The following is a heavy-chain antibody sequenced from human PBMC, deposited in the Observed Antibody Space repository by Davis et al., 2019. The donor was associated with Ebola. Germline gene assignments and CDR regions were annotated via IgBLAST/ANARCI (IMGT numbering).Heavy chain of an antibody. CDR2: IYYSGST. Sequence: SETLSLTCTVSGASINSDYWNWIRQPPGKGLEWIGYIYYSGSTNYNPSLKSRVTISVDTSKNQFSLKLSSVAAADTAVYYCARRDIVASHDAFDIWGQGTVVTVSS. D-gene: IGHD5-12*01. J-gene: IGHJ3*02. CDR3: ARRDIVASHDAFDI. V-gene: IGHV4-59*08. CDR1: GASINSDY.